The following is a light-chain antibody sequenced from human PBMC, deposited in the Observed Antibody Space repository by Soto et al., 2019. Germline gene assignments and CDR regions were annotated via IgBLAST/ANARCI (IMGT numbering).Light chain of an antibody. CDR3: QQYNSYPFT. CDR2: KAS. Sequence: IQLPHPPSTLSPLLEARATTPSRPSQSISGWLAWYQQKPGKAPKLLIYKASSLESGVPSRFSGSGSGTEFTLTISSLQPDDFATYYCQQYNSYPFTFGGGTKVDIK. CDR1: QSISGW. V-gene: IGKV1-5*03. J-gene: IGKJ4*01.